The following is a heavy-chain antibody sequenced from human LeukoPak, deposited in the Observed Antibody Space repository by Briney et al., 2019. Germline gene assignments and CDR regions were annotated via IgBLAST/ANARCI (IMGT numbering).Heavy chain of an antibody. Sequence: ASVKVSCKASGGTFSSYAISWVRQAPGQGLEWMGWINPNSGGTNYAQKFQGRVTMTRDTSISTAYMELSRLRSDDTAVYYCAYGGSSWYLDYWGQGTLVTVSS. CDR3: AYGGSSWYLDY. CDR2: INPNSGGT. D-gene: IGHD6-13*01. J-gene: IGHJ4*02. CDR1: GGTFSSYA. V-gene: IGHV1-2*02.